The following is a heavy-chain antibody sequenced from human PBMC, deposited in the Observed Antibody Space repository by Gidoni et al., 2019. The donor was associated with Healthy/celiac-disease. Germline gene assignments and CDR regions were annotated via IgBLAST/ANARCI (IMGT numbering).Heavy chain of an antibody. Sequence: LRLSCAASGFTFSSYAMSWVRQAPGKGLEWVSAISGSGGSTYYADSVKGRFTISRDNSKNTLYLQMNSLRAEDTAVYYCSKDYLHAITFGGVIAGLDYWGQGTLVTVSS. V-gene: IGHV3-23*01. CDR1: GFTFSSYA. J-gene: IGHJ4*02. CDR3: SKDYLHAITFGGVIAGLDY. D-gene: IGHD3-16*02. CDR2: ISGSGGST.